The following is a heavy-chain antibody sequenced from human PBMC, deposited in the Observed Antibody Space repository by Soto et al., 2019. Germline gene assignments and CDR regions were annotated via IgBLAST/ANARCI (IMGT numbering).Heavy chain of an antibody. CDR3: SSTSYGVISEY. V-gene: IGHV4-4*07. D-gene: IGHD3-3*01. CDR1: GDSMSTYY. J-gene: IGHJ4*02. CDR2: VYPGGSI. Sequence: ETLSLTCTVSGDSMSTYYWSWIRQSAGHRLEWIGRVYPGGSINYLPSLKSRITMSVDTSKNQFSLILTSVTAADSAVYYCSSTSYGVISEYWGQGTRVIVSS.